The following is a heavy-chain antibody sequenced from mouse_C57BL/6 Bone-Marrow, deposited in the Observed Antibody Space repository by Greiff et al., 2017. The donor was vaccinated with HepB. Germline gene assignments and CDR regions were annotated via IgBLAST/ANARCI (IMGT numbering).Heavy chain of an antibody. Sequence: VQLQQPGAELVKPGASVKLSCKASGYTFTSYWMQWVKQRPGQGLEWIGEIDPSDSYTNYNQKFKGKATLTVDTSSSTAYMQLSSLTSEDSAVYYWARRYYGSTYWYFDVWGTGTTVTVSS. J-gene: IGHJ1*03. CDR1: GYTFTSYW. V-gene: IGHV1-50*01. D-gene: IGHD1-1*01. CDR2: IDPSDSYT. CDR3: ARRYYGSTYWYFDV.